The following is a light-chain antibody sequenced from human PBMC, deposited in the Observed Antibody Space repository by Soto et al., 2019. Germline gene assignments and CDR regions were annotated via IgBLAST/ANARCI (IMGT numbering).Light chain of an antibody. CDR1: QDIAIY. Sequence: IQLTQSPSSLSASVGDRVTITCRASQDIAIYLAWYQQKPGEAPKLLIYAASTLYGGVPSRFSGSGSGTDFALTITSLQAEDFATYYCQQYDNLPITFGQGTRLDIK. V-gene: IGKV1-9*01. CDR2: AAS. CDR3: QQYDNLPIT. J-gene: IGKJ5*01.